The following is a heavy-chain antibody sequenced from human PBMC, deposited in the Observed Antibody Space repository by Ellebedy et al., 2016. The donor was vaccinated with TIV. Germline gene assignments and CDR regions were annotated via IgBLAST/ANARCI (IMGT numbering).Heavy chain of an antibody. CDR1: GSTFNNAW. V-gene: IGHV3-15*01. Sequence: PGGPLRLSCVASGSTFNNAWMTWVRQAPGKGLEWVGRLKSKAEGWTIHYAAPVKGRFTISRDNSKNTLFLQMRSLKTEDTAVYYCAAYPTLYNYSFLYGVAVWGQGTTVTVSS. CDR3: AAYPTLYNYSFLYGVAV. J-gene: IGHJ6*02. D-gene: IGHD5-18*01. CDR2: LKSKAEGWTI.